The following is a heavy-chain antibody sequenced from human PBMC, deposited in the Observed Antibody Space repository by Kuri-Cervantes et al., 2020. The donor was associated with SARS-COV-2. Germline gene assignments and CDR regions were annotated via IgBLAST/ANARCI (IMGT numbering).Heavy chain of an antibody. J-gene: IGHJ4*02. CDR2: VRRDGSNY. CDR3: AKVETANLDY. D-gene: IGHD3-3*01. CDR1: GFTFSHYG. Sequence: GESLKISCAASGFTFSHYGMHWVRQAPGKGLEWVGFVRRDGSNYYYADSVKGRFTISRDNSKNSLYLEMNSLRPEDTAVYYCAKVETANLDYWGQGTLVTVSS. V-gene: IGHV3-30*02.